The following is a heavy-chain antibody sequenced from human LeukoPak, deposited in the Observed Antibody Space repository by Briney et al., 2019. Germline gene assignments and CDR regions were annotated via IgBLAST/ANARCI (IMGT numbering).Heavy chain of an antibody. D-gene: IGHD5-18*01. CDR2: ISSSSSYI. CDR3: ARDGDTAMVPTDY. J-gene: IGHJ4*02. V-gene: IGHV3-21*01. Sequence: GGSLRLSCAASGFTFSSYSMNWVRQAPGKGLEWVSSISSSSSYIYYADSVKGRFTISRDNAKNSLYLQMNSLRAEDTAVYYCARDGDTAMVPTDYWGQGTLVTVSS. CDR1: GFTFSSYS.